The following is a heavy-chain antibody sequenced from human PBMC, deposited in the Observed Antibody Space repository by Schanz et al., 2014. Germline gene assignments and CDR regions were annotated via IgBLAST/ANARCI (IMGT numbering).Heavy chain of an antibody. CDR1: GFTFSDYY. J-gene: IGHJ6*03. D-gene: IGHD6-19*01. CDR3: ARLGTGMAVAGSVIDSYYYYMDV. CDR2: ISSSGSYT. Sequence: VQLVESGGGLVKPGGSLRLSCAASGFTFSDYYMSWIRQAPGKGLEWVSYISSSGSYTNYADSVKGRFTTSRDNGKKSMYLQMNSLRAEDTAVYYCARLGTGMAVAGSVIDSYYYYMDVWGEGTTVTVSS. V-gene: IGHV3-11*05.